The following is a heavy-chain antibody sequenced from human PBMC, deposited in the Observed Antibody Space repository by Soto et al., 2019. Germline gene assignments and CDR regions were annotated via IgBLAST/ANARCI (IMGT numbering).Heavy chain of an antibody. CDR1: GGSISSGGYY. J-gene: IGHJ4*02. CDR2: VYYSGST. V-gene: IGHV4-31*03. Sequence: QVQLQESGPGLVKPSQTLSLTCTVSGGSISSGGYYWSWIRQHPGKGLEWMGYVYYSGSTNYNPALTSRVTISVDTSNNQFSLKLRSVTAADTAVYFCARSRTYYYDSSGFLDYWGQGTLVTVSS. CDR3: ARSRTYYYDSSGFLDY. D-gene: IGHD3-22*01.